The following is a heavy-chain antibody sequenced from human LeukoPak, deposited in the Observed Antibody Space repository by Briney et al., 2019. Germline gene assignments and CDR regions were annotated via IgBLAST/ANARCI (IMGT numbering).Heavy chain of an antibody. Sequence: PGESLKISCKGSGYSFTSYWIGWVRQMPGKGMEWMGIIYPGDSDTRYSPSFQGQVTISADKSISTAYLQWSSLTASDTAMYYCARQGTDDYGDYLYYYYYGMDVWGQGTTVTVSS. CDR3: ARQGTDDYGDYLYYYYYGMDV. CDR1: GYSFTSYW. D-gene: IGHD4-17*01. CDR2: IYPGDSDT. J-gene: IGHJ6*02. V-gene: IGHV5-51*01.